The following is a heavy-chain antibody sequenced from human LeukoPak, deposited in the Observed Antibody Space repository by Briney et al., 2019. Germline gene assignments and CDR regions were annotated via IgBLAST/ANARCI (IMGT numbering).Heavy chain of an antibody. Sequence: GGSLRLSCAASGFTFSSYGMHWVRQAPGKGLEWVAVIWYDGSNKYYADSVKGRFTISRDNSKNTLYLQMNSLRAEDTAVYYCARGVGSGWYLSPDYWGQGTLVTVSS. D-gene: IGHD6-19*01. J-gene: IGHJ4*02. CDR2: IWYDGSNK. CDR3: ARGVGSGWYLSPDY. V-gene: IGHV3-33*01. CDR1: GFTFSSYG.